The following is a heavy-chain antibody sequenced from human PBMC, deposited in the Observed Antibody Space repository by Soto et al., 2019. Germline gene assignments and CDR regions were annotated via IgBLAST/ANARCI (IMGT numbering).Heavy chain of an antibody. D-gene: IGHD6-19*01. CDR1: GFTFSDYA. CDR2: VSHDGRNT. Sequence: VQLVESGGGVVQPGRSLRLCWAASGFTFSDYAMHWVRQAPGKGLEWVAVVSHDGRNTHYADSVKGRFTISRDSSKNTVSLEMTRLRAEDTAVYYCAKGGRQWLVTSAFNYWGQGALVTVSS. CDR3: AKGGRQWLVTSAFNY. V-gene: IGHV3-30*18. J-gene: IGHJ4*02.